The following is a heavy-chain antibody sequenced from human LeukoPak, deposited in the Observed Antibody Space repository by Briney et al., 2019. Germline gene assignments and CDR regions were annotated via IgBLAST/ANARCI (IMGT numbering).Heavy chain of an antibody. CDR1: GFTFSSYE. CDR3: ARGGYCSSSICYSLNAFDI. J-gene: IGHJ3*02. V-gene: IGHV3-48*03. Sequence: GGSLRLSCVASGFTFSSYEMNWVRQAPGRGLEWVSYISSSGTTIYYADSVKGRLTISRDNAKNSLYLQMNSLRAEDTAVYYCARGGYCSSSICYSLNAFDIWGQGTMFTVSS. D-gene: IGHD2-2*01. CDR2: ISSSGTTI.